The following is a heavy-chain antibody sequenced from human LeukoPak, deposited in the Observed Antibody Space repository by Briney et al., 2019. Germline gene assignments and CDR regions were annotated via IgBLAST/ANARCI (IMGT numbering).Heavy chain of an antibody. Sequence: GGSLRLSCAASGFTFSSNWMSWVRQAAGKGLERVANINPDGSMKLYLGSGNARFTISRDNARKSLYLEMNSLRDEDTAVYYCARGDSSSGWWFDPWGQGTRVIVSS. CDR3: ARGDSSSGWWFDP. CDR2: INPDGSMK. D-gene: IGHD6-13*01. V-gene: IGHV3-7*01. J-gene: IGHJ5*02. CDR1: GFTFSSNW.